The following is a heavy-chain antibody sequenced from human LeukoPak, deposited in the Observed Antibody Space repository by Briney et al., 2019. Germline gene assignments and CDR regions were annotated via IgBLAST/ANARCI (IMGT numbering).Heavy chain of an antibody. V-gene: IGHV4-39*07. J-gene: IGHJ6*03. D-gene: IGHD3-10*01. CDR3: ASVSMVRGARGYYYYYMDV. CDR2: IYYSGNT. CDR1: GGSISSSSHY. Sequence: SETLSLTCTVSGGSISSSSHYWAWIRQPPGKGLEWIANIYYSGNTYYNPSLKSRVTISVDTSKNQFSLKLSSVTAADTAVYYCASVSMVRGARGYYYYYMDVWGKGTTVTISS.